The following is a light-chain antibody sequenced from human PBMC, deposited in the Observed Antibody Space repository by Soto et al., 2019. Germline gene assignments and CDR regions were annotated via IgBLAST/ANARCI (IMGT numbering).Light chain of an antibody. Sequence: QSALTQPASVSGSPGQSITISCTGTSSDVGGYNYVSWYQQHPGKAPKLMIYEVSNRPSGVSNRFSGSKSGNTASLPISGLQAEDEADYYCSSYTSSSTPVVFGGGTKLTVI. CDR1: SSDVGGYNY. CDR3: SSYTSSSTPVV. J-gene: IGLJ2*01. CDR2: EVS. V-gene: IGLV2-14*01.